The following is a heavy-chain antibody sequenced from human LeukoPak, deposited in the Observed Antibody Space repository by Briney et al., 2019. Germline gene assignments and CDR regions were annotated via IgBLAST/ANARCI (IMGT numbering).Heavy chain of an antibody. CDR1: GFTFSSYG. Sequence: GGSLRLSCAASGFTFSSYGMHWVRQALGKGLEWVAVISYDGSNKYYADSVKGRFTISRDNSKNTLYLQMNSLRAEDTAVYYCAKDIKGYSYGYRYYYGMDVWGQGTTVTVSS. CDR3: AKDIKGYSYGYRYYYGMDV. CDR2: ISYDGSNK. V-gene: IGHV3-30*18. D-gene: IGHD5-18*01. J-gene: IGHJ6*02.